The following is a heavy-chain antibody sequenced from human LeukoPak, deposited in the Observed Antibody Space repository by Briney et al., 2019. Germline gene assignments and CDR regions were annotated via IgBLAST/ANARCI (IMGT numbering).Heavy chain of an antibody. V-gene: IGHV3-64*01. J-gene: IGHJ6*03. Sequence: GGSLRLSCAASGFTFSSYAMHWVRQAPGKGLEYVSAISSNGGSTYYANFVKGRFTISRDNSKNTLYLQMGSLRAEDMAVYYCAREGRQWLVSRYYYYMDVWGKGTTVTVSS. CDR3: AREGRQWLVSRYYYYMDV. CDR2: ISSNGGST. D-gene: IGHD6-19*01. CDR1: GFTFSSYA.